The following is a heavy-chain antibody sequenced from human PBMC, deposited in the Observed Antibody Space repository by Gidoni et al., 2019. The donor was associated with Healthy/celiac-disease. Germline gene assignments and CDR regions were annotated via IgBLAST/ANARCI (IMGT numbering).Heavy chain of an antibody. D-gene: IGHD3-10*01. V-gene: IGHV4-39*01. CDR1: GGSISTSSYY. CDR3: ARLGGYGSGSYWGY. Sequence: QLQLQESGPGLVKPSETLSLTCTVPGGSISTSSYYWGWIRQPPGKGLEWIGSIYYSGSTYYNPSLKSRVTISVDTSKNQFSLKLSSVTAADTAVYYCARLGGYGSGSYWGYWGQGTLVTVSS. CDR2: IYYSGST. J-gene: IGHJ4*02.